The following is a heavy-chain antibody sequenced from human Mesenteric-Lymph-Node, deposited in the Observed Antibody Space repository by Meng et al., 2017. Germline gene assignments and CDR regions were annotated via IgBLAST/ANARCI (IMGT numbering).Heavy chain of an antibody. J-gene: IGHJ3*02. Sequence: GGSLRLSCATSGFTFSSYWMTWVRQAPGMELEWVANINQDGGDTHYVDSVKGRFTISRDNAKNALYLQMDSLRAEDSAVYYCARGAVVAAILEAFDIWGQGTMVTVSS. CDR2: INQDGGDT. CDR1: GFTFSSYW. CDR3: ARGAVVAAILEAFDI. D-gene: IGHD2-15*01. V-gene: IGHV3-7*01.